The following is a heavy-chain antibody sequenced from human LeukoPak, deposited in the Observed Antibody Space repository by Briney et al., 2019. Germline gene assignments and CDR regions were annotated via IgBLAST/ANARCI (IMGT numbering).Heavy chain of an antibody. V-gene: IGHV1-18*01. CDR2: ISAYNGNT. D-gene: IGHD3-9*01. Sequence: ASVKVSCKASGYTFTSYGISWVRQAPGQGLEWMGWISAYNGNTNYALKLQGRVTMTTDTSTSTAYMELRSLRSDDTAVYYCARVLYDILTGYWYYYYGMDVWGQGTTVTVSS. CDR3: ARVLYDILTGYWYYYYGMDV. J-gene: IGHJ6*02. CDR1: GYTFTSYG.